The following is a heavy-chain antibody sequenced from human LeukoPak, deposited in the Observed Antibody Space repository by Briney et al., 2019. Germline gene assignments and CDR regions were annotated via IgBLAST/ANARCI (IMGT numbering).Heavy chain of an antibody. CDR3: ARAPGSGWYSYPDGGFDY. CDR2: IYSGGST. Sequence: PGGSLRLSCAASGFTVSSNYMSWVRQAPGKGLEWVSVIYSGGSTYYADSVKGRFTISRDNSKNTLYLQMNSLRAEDTAVYYCARAPGSGWYSYPDGGFDYWGQGTLVTVSS. V-gene: IGHV3-66*01. D-gene: IGHD6-19*01. J-gene: IGHJ4*02. CDR1: GFTVSSNY.